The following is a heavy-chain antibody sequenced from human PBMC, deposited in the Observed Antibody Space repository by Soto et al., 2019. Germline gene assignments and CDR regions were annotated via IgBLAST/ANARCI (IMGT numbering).Heavy chain of an antibody. CDR2: IYYSGST. V-gene: IGHV4-39*01. Sequence: SETLSLTCTVSGDSISSSSNYWGWIRQPPGKGLEYIGSIYYSGSTNYNPSLKSRVTISIDTSNNQFSLKLSSVTATDTAVYYCVRLPQAAQLDYWGQGTLVTVSS. D-gene: IGHD2-15*01. CDR3: VRLPQAAQLDY. CDR1: GDSISSSSNY. J-gene: IGHJ4*02.